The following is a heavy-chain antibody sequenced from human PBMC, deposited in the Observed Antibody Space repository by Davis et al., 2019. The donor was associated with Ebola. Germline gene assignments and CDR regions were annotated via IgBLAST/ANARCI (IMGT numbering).Heavy chain of an antibody. CDR1: GFTFSNAW. J-gene: IGHJ4*02. D-gene: IGHD2-2*01. Sequence: GESLKISCAASGFTFSNAWMSWVRQAPGKGLEWVGRIKSKTDGGTTDYAAPVKGRFTISRDDSKDTLYLQMNSLKTEDTAVYYCTALTLLGYCSSTSCYEGYWGQGTLVTASS. V-gene: IGHV3-15*01. CDR2: IKSKTDGGTT. CDR3: TALTLLGYCSSTSCYEGY.